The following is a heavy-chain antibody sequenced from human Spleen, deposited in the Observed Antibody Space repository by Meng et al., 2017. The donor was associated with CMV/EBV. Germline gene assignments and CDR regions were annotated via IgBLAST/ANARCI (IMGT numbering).Heavy chain of an antibody. D-gene: IGHD4-23*01. CDR2: ISAYNGNT. Sequence: ASVKVSCKASGYTFTSYGISWVRQAPGQGLEWMGWISAYNGNTNYAQKLQGRVTMTTDTSTSTAYKELRSLRSDDTAVYYCARDSEGGNSGHYYYYGMDVWGQGTTVTVSS. J-gene: IGHJ6*02. CDR1: GYTFTSYG. CDR3: ARDSEGGNSGHYYYYGMDV. V-gene: IGHV1-18*01.